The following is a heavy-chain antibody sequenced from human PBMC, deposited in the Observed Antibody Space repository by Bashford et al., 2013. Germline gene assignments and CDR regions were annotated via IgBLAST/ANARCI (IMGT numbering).Heavy chain of an antibody. D-gene: IGHD3-10*01. Sequence: ASVKVSCKASGYTFTSYDINWVRQATGQGLEWMGWMNPNSGNTGYAQKFQGRVTMTRNTSISTAYMELSSLRSEDTAVYYCARPSYGSGSYYLNYWGQGTLVTVSS. CDR3: ARPSYGSGSYYLNY. CDR1: GYTFTSYD. J-gene: IGHJ4*02. V-gene: IGHV1-8*01. CDR2: MNPNSGNT.